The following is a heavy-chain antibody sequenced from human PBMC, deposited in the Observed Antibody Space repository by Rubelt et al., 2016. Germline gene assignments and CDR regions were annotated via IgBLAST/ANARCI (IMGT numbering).Heavy chain of an antibody. D-gene: IGHD2-15*01. V-gene: IGHV3-11*01. CDR3: ARDKEEKVVVVAATLDY. Sequence: ADSVKGRFTISRDNAKNSLYLQMNSLRAEDTAVYYCARDKEEKVVVVAATLDYWGQGTMVTVSS. J-gene: IGHJ4*02.